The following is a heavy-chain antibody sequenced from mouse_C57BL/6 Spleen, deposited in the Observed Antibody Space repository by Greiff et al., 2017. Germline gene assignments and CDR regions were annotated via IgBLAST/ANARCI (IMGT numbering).Heavy chain of an antibody. Sequence: VMLVESGPGLVQPSQSLSITCTVSGFSLTSYGVHWVRQSPGKGLEWLGVIWSGGSTDYNAAFISRLSISKDNSKSQVFFKMNSLQADDTAIYYCATLYDYDVAMDYWGQGTSVTVSS. V-gene: IGHV2-2*01. J-gene: IGHJ4*01. CDR2: IWSGGST. CDR3: ATLYDYDVAMDY. D-gene: IGHD2-4*01. CDR1: GFSLTSYG.